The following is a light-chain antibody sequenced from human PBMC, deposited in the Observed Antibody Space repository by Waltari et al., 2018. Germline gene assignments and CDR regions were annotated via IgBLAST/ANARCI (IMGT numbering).Light chain of an antibody. CDR1: QSISSY. J-gene: IGKJ3*01. Sequence: DIQMTQSPSSLTASVGDRVTITCRASQSISSYLNWYQQKPGKAPKLLIYAASSLNSGVPSTSSGSGSGTDFTLTISSLQPEDFATYFCQQSYSTLLLTFGPGTKVDIK. V-gene: IGKV1-39*01. CDR2: AAS. CDR3: QQSYSTLLLT.